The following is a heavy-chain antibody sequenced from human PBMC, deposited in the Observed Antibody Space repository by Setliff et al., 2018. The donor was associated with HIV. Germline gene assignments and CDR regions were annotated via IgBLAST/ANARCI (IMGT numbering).Heavy chain of an antibody. D-gene: IGHD1-26*01. CDR1: GFTFSSYS. CDR3: ARDRGSYINWFGP. J-gene: IGHJ5*02. Sequence: GSLRLSCAASGFTFSSYSMTWVRQAPGKGLEWVSSISSSSSYIYYADSVKGRFTISRDNAKNSLYLQMNSLRAEDTAVYYCARDRGSYINWFGPWGQGTLVTVSS. V-gene: IGHV3-21*01. CDR2: ISSSSSYI.